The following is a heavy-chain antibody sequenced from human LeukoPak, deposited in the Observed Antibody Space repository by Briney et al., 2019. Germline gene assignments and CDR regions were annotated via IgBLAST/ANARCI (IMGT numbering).Heavy chain of an antibody. CDR3: ASNSGSYRNFDY. D-gene: IGHD1-26*01. Sequence: ASVKASCKASGYTFTSYGISWVRQAPGQGLEWMGWISAYNGNTNYAQKLQGRVTMTTDTSTSTTYMELSSLRSEDTAVYYCASNSGSYRNFDYWGQGTLVTVSS. CDR1: GYTFTSYG. V-gene: IGHV1-18*01. J-gene: IGHJ4*02. CDR2: ISAYNGNT.